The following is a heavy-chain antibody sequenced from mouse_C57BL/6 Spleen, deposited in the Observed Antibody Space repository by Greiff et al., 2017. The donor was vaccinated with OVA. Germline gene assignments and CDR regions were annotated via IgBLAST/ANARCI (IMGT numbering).Heavy chain of an antibody. CDR1: GYTFTDYN. J-gene: IGHJ4*01. D-gene: IGHD2-10*01. V-gene: IGHV1-18*01. Sequence: EVKLEESGPELVKPGASVKIPCKASGYTFTDYNMDWVKQSHGKSLEWIGDINPNNGGTIYNQKFKGKATLTVDKSSSTAYMELRSLTSEDTAVYYCARSGGVPYYDYYAMDYWGQGTSVTVSS. CDR3: ARSGGVPYYDYYAMDY. CDR2: INPNNGGT.